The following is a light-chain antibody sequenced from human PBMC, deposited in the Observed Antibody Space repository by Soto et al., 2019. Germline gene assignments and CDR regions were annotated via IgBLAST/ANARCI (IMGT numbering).Light chain of an antibody. CDR1: SSNIGTNT. CDR2: TND. Sequence: QSVLTQPPSASGTPGQGVTISCSGRSSNIGTNTVNWYKQLPGTAPNLLIYTNDLRPSGVPDRFSGSKSGTSASLAISGLQSEDEADYYCEAWDDSRYGAVFGGGTKLTVL. V-gene: IGLV1-44*01. CDR3: EAWDDSRYGAV. J-gene: IGLJ2*01.